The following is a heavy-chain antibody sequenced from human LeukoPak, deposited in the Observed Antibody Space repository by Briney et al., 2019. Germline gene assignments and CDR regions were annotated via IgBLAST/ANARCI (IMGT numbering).Heavy chain of an antibody. V-gene: IGHV1-18*01. J-gene: IGHJ5*02. CDR3: ARAVDSSGYYPHNWFDP. CDR1: GYTFTSYG. CDR2: ISAYNGNT. Sequence: ASVKVSCRASGYTFTSYGISWVRQAPGQGPEWMGWISAYNGNTNYAQKLQGRVTMTTDTSTSTAYMELRSLRSDDTAVYYCARAVDSSGYYPHNWFDPWGQGTLVTVSS. D-gene: IGHD3-22*01.